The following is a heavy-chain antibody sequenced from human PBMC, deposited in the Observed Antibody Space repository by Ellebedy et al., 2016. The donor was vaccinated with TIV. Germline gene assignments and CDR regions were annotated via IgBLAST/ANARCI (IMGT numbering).Heavy chain of an antibody. Sequence: PGGSLRLSCVASGFTFSGYAMSWVRQAPGKGLEWVSSIGGSGTTTYYADSVKGRFTISRDNSKNTLYLQMNSLRADDTAVYYCAKGAIHYTTFFDYWGQGTLVTVSS. D-gene: IGHD2-2*02. CDR1: GFTFSGYA. V-gene: IGHV3-23*01. CDR2: IGGSGTTT. J-gene: IGHJ4*02. CDR3: AKGAIHYTTFFDY.